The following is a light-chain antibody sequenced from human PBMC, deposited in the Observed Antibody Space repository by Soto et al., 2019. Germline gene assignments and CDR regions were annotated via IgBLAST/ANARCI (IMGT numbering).Light chain of an antibody. CDR2: AAS. Sequence: DIQMTQSPSSLSASVGDRVTITCRASQSISSYLNWYQQKPGKAPKLLIYAASSLQSGVPSRFSGSGSATDFTLTISSLQPEDFATYYCQQSYSTLPYTFGQGTKLEIK. CDR1: QSISSY. V-gene: IGKV1-39*01. CDR3: QQSYSTLPYT. J-gene: IGKJ2*01.